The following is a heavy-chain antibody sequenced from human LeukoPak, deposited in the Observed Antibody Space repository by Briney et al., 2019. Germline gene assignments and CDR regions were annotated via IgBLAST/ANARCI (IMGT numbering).Heavy chain of an antibody. CDR3: AKSLILWFGEFDY. D-gene: IGHD3-10*01. V-gene: IGHV3-23*01. J-gene: IGHJ4*02. CDR2: ISGSGSST. Sequence: GGSLRLYCAASGFTFSAYAMTWVRQAPGKGLEWVSSISGSGSSTYYADSVKGRFTISRDNSKNTLYLQMNSLRAEDTAVYYCAKSLILWFGEFDYWGRGTLVTVSS. CDR1: GFTFSAYA.